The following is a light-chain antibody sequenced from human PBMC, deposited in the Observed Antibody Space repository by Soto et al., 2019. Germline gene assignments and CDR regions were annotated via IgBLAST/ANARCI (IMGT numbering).Light chain of an antibody. J-gene: IGLJ1*01. Sequence: QSVLTQPPSVSAAPGQKVTISCSGSNSNIVNSYVYWYQQFPGAAPKLLMYENAKRASGIPDRFSGSKSGAAATLAITGIQTGDEADYYCGTWDSGLSGFVFGTGTKVTVL. CDR1: NSNIVNSY. V-gene: IGLV1-51*02. CDR2: ENA. CDR3: GTWDSGLSGFV.